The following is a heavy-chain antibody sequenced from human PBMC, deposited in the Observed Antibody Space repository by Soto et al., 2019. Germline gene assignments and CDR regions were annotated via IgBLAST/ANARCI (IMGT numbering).Heavy chain of an antibody. Sequence: PSQTLSLTCAISGDSVSSNSAAWNWIRQSPSRGLEWLGRTYYRSKWYNDYAVSVKSRITINPDTSKNQFSLQLNSVTPEDTAVYYCARGWEFISRRGESDAFDIWGQGTMVTVSS. D-gene: IGHD3-10*01. J-gene: IGHJ3*02. CDR1: GDSVSSNSAA. CDR3: ARGWEFISRRGESDAFDI. CDR2: TYYRSKWYN. V-gene: IGHV6-1*01.